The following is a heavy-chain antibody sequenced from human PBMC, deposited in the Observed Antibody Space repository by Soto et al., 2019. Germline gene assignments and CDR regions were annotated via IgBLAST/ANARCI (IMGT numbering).Heavy chain of an antibody. CDR3: ARDLYDFWSGYPLLRDYCYGMDV. CDR1: GYSISSGYY. Sequence: SETLSLTCAVSGYSISSGYYWGWIRQPPGKGLEWIGSIYHSGSTYYNPSLKSRVTISVDTSKNQFSLKLSSVTAADTAVYYCARDLYDFWSGYPLLRDYCYGMDVWGQGTTVTVSS. J-gene: IGHJ6*02. V-gene: IGHV4-38-2*02. D-gene: IGHD3-3*01. CDR2: IYHSGST.